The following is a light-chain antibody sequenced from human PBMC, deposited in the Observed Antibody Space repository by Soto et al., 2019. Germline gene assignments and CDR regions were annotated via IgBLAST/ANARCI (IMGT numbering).Light chain of an antibody. CDR1: QSISSY. CDR2: AAS. CDR3: LQEYNYTPT. V-gene: IGKV1-6*01. J-gene: IGKJ1*01. Sequence: IQLTQPPSTLSESVGDRVTITCRASQSISSYLNWYQQKPGKDPKLLIYAASSLQSGVPSRFSGSGSGTDFNLAISRLQTEDFATYECLQEYNYTPTFGQGTKVDIK.